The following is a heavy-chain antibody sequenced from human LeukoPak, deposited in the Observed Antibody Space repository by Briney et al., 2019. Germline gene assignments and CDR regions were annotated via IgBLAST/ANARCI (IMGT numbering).Heavy chain of an antibody. V-gene: IGHV1-18*01. Sequence: ASVKVSCKASGYTFTSYGISWVRQAPGQGLEWMGWISAYNGNTNYAQKLQGRDTMATDTSTSTAYMELRSLRSDDTAVYYCARDLGSGTTTHFDYWGQGTLVTVSS. CDR2: ISAYNGNT. CDR3: ARDLGSGTTTHFDY. J-gene: IGHJ4*02. D-gene: IGHD1-7*01. CDR1: GYTFTSYG.